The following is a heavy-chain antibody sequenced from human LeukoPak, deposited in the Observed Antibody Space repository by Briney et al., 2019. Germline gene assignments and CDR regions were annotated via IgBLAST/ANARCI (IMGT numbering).Heavy chain of an antibody. CDR2: ISGSGGST. Sequence: GGSLRLSCAASGFIVSSNHINWIRQAPGKGLEWVSAISGSGGSTYYADSVKGRFTISRDNSKNTLYLQMNSLRAEDTAVYYCAKAYSSGWYDYWGQGTLVTVSS. CDR1: GFIVSSNH. CDR3: AKAYSSGWYDY. D-gene: IGHD6-19*01. J-gene: IGHJ4*02. V-gene: IGHV3-23*01.